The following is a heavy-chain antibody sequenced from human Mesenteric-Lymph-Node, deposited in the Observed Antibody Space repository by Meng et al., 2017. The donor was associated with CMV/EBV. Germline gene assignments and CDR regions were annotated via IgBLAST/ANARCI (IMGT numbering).Heavy chain of an antibody. J-gene: IGHJ4*02. D-gene: IGHD1-7*01. CDR3: ASGQRNYVY. Sequence: GGSLRLSCAASGFTFDDYGMSWVRQAPGKGLEWAANIKQDGSEKYYVDSVKGRFTISRDNAKNSLYLQMNSLRAEDTAVYYCASGQRNYVYWGQGTLVTVSS. CDR2: IKQDGSEK. CDR1: GFTFDDYG. V-gene: IGHV3-7*01.